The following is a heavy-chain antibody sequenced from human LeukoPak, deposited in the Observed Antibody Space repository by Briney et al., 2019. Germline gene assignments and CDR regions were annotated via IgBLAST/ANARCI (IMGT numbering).Heavy chain of an antibody. J-gene: IGHJ5*02. V-gene: IGHV4-30-4*01. Sequence: PSETLSLTCTVSGGSISSGDYYWSWIRQPPGKGLEWIGYIYYSGSTYYNPSLKSRVTISVDTSKNQFSLKLSSVTAADTAVYYCARAFDIVVVPAAFSFDPWGQGTLVTVSS. CDR1: GGSISSGDYY. CDR2: IYYSGST. CDR3: ARAFDIVVVPAAFSFDP. D-gene: IGHD2-2*01.